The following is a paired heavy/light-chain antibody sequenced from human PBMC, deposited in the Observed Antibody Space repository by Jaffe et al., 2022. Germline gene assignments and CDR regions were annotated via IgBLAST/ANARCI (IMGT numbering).Light chain of an antibody. J-gene: IGLJ2*01. CDR1: SLRSYY. V-gene: IGLV3-19*01. CDR3: NSRDSSGNHHVV. CDR2: GKN. Sequence: SSELTQDPAVSVALGQTVRITCQGDSLRSYYASWYQQKPGQAPVLVIYGKNNRPSGIPDRFSGSSSGNTASLTITGAQAEDEADYYCNSRDSSGNHHVVFGGGTKLTVL.
Heavy chain of an antibody. CDR3: AKVAAGVTMVRGVPISHYYYYMDV. CDR1: GFTFSSYG. Sequence: QVQLVESGGGVVQPGGSLRLSCAASGFTFSSYGMHWVRQAPGKGLEWVAFIRYDGSNKYYADSVKGRFTISRDNSKNTLYLQMNSLRAEDTAVYYCAKVAAGVTMVRGVPISHYYYYMDVWGKGTTVTVSS. V-gene: IGHV3-30*02. CDR2: IRYDGSNK. J-gene: IGHJ6*03. D-gene: IGHD3-10*01.